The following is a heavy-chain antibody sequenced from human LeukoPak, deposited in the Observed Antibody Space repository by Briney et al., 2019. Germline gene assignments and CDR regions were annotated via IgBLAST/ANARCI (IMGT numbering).Heavy chain of an antibody. CDR3: AKGDSSSWYYFDY. CDR2: VSRTGSTK. D-gene: IGHD6-13*01. CDR1: GFTFSSFA. Sequence: GGSLRLSCVASGFTFSSFALDWVRQAPGRGLEWISVVSRTGSTKYYADSVKGRFTVSRDNSKNTLYLQMNSLRAEDTAVYYCAKGDSSSWYYFDYWGQGNLVTVSS. V-gene: IGHV3-23*01. J-gene: IGHJ4*02.